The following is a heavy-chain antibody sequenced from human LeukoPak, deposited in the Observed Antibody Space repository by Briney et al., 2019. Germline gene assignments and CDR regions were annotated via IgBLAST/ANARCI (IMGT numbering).Heavy chain of an antibody. CDR1: GFTFSSYA. CDR3: ARDRIAVARFDY. J-gene: IGHJ4*02. V-gene: IGHV3-30-3*01. Sequence: PGGSLRLSCAASGFTFSSYAMHWVRQAPGKGLEWVAVMSYDGSNKYYADSVKGRFTISRDNSKNTLYLQMNSLRAEDTAVYYCARDRIAVARFDYWGQGTLVTVSS. CDR2: MSYDGSNK. D-gene: IGHD6-19*01.